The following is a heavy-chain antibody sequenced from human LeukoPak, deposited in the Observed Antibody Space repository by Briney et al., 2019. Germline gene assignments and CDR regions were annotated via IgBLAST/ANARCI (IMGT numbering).Heavy chain of an antibody. Sequence: GGSLRLSCAASGFTFTISDMRGVRQAPGTGLEWVSSIGGHVHSTYYADSVIGRFTISRDDSKNTLYLQMNSLRADDTAIYYCANHRTPDLYHWNFLDSWGQGTLVTVSS. V-gene: IGHV3-23*01. CDR3: ANHRTPDLYHWNFLDS. CDR1: GFTFTISD. D-gene: IGHD1-20*01. J-gene: IGHJ4*02. CDR2: IGGHVHST.